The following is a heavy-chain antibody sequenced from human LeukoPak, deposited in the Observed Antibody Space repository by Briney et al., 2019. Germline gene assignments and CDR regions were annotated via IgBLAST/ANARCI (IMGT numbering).Heavy chain of an antibody. CDR3: AREFCSDGTCYWSFDF. Sequence: GGSLRLSCAASGFTFSSYSMNWVRQAPGKGLEWVSSISSSSSYIYYADSVKGRFTISRDNAKNSLYLQMNSLRAEDTAVYYCAREFCSDGTCYWSFDFWGQGTLVTVSS. V-gene: IGHV3-21*01. CDR2: ISSSSSYI. CDR1: GFTFSSYS. D-gene: IGHD2-15*01. J-gene: IGHJ4*02.